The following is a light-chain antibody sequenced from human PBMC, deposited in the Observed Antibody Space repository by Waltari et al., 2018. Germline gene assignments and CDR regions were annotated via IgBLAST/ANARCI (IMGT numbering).Light chain of an antibody. J-gene: IGKJ5*01. CDR1: QGVSSY. Sequence: EIVLTQSPATLSLSPGESATLSCRASQGVSSYLAWYQQKPGQAPRLLIYDASNRATGIPARFSGSGPGTDFTLTISSLEPEDFAVYYCQQRSNWHPSTFGQGTRLEIK. V-gene: IGKV3D-11*01. CDR2: DAS. CDR3: QQRSNWHPST.